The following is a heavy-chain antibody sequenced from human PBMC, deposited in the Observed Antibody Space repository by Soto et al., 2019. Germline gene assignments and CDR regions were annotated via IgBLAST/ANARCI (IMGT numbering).Heavy chain of an antibody. CDR2: IYYSGST. CDR3: ARDQELVPAARNYHYYGMDV. CDR1: GGSISSGDYY. J-gene: IGHJ6*02. D-gene: IGHD2-2*01. Sequence: PSETLSLTCTVSGGSISSGDYYWSWIRQPPGKGLEWIGYIYYSGSTYYNPSLKSRVTISVDTSKNQFSLKLSSVTAADTAVYYCARDQELVPAARNYHYYGMDVWGQGTTVTVSS. V-gene: IGHV4-30-4*01.